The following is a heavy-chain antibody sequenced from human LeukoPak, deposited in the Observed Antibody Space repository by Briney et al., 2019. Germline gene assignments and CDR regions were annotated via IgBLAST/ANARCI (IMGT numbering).Heavy chain of an antibody. CDR1: GGSISSGGYY. J-gene: IGHJ6*02. D-gene: IGHD3-16*01. CDR2: IYYSGST. V-gene: IGHV4-31*03. CDR3: ARDRLRDYYYYGVDV. Sequence: SQTLSLTCTVSGGSISSGGYYWSWIRQHPGKGLEWIGYIYYSGSTYYNPSLKSRVTISVDTSKNQFSLKLSSVTAADTAVYYCARDRLRDYYYYGVDVWGQGTTVTVSS.